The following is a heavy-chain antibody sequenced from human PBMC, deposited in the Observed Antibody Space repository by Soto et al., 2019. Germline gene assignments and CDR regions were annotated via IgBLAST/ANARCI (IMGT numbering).Heavy chain of an antibody. CDR2: IYYSGST. D-gene: IGHD6-13*01. V-gene: IGHV4-61*01. CDR3: ERDRAAAAGSGPYNWFEP. J-gene: IGHJ5*02. Sequence: SETLSLTCTVSGGSVSSGSSYWSWIRQPPGQGLEWIGYIYYSGSTNYNPSLKSRVTISVDTSKNQFSLKLSSVTAADAAGYYCERDRAAAAGSGPYNWFEPRGQGTLVTVSS. CDR1: GGSVSSGSSY.